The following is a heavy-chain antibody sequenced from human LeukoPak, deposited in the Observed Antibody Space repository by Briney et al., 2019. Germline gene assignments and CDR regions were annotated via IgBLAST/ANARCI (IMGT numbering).Heavy chain of an antibody. CDR1: GGSFSGYY. V-gene: IGHV4-34*01. Sequence: SETLSLTCAVYGGSFSGYYWSWIRQPPGKGLEWIGEINHSGSTNYNPSLKSRVTISVDTSKNQFSLTLSSVTAADTAVYFCARRMGSGATYPLTFDYWGQGTLVTVSS. CDR3: ARRMGSGATYPLTFDY. J-gene: IGHJ4*02. CDR2: INHSGST. D-gene: IGHD2-8*02.